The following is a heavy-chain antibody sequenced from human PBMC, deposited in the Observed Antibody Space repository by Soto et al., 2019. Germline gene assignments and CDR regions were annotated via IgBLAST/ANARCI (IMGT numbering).Heavy chain of an antibody. V-gene: IGHV4-34*01. J-gene: IGHJ3*02. CDR3: AREGVVGVVAADLEVDAFDI. CDR1: GGSFSGYY. CDR2: INHSGST. Sequence: PSETLSLTCAVYGGSFSGYYWSWIRQPPGKGLEWIGEINHSGSTNYNPSLKSRVTISVDTSKNQFSLKLSSVTAADTAVYYCAREGVVGVVAADLEVDAFDIWGQGTMVTVSS. D-gene: IGHD2-15*01.